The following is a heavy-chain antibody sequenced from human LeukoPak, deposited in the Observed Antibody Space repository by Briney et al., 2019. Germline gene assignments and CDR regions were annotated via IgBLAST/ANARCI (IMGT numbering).Heavy chain of an antibody. CDR3: ARELDLDFDY. CDR1: GFTFSTLE. J-gene: IGHJ4*02. Sequence: SGGSLRLSCAASGFTFSTLEMNWVGQAPGKGLEWLSYISSSGSTTYYADSVKGRFTISRDNAKNSLYLQMNSLRAEDTAVYYFARELDLDFDYWGQGTLVTVSS. V-gene: IGHV3-48*03. CDR2: ISSSGSTT. D-gene: IGHD1-7*01.